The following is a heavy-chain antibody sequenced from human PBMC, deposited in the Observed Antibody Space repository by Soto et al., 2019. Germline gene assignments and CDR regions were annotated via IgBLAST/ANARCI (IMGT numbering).Heavy chain of an antibody. CDR1: GGSISSYY. CDR2: IYYSGST. J-gene: IGHJ4*02. D-gene: IGHD5-12*01. Sequence: SETLSLTCTVSGGSISSYYWSWIRQPPGKGLEWIGYIYYSGSTNYNPSLKSRVTISVDTSKNQFSLKLSSVTAADTAVYYCARQLSGYGIAYWGQGTLVTVSS. CDR3: ARQLSGYGIAY. V-gene: IGHV4-59*08.